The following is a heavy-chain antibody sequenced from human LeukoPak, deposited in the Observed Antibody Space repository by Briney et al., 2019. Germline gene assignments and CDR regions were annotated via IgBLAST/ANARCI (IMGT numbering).Heavy chain of an antibody. D-gene: IGHD3-10*01. J-gene: IGHJ4*02. CDR1: GFTFSSYS. V-gene: IGHV3-48*01. CDR3: AREVPTMVRGVIIAYYFDY. Sequence: GGSLRLSCAASGFTFSSYSMNWVRQAPGKGLEWVSHISVGSTTIYYADSVKGRFTISRDNAKNSLYLQMNSLRAEDTAVYYCAREVPTMVRGVIIAYYFDYWGQGTLVTVSS. CDR2: ISVGSTTI.